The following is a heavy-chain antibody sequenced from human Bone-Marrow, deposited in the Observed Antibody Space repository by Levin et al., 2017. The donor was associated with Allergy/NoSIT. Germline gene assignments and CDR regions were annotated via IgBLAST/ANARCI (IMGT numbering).Heavy chain of an antibody. D-gene: IGHD3-22*01. V-gene: IGHV3-23*01. J-gene: IGHJ5*02. CDR3: AKEKDSSGYGVNWFDP. Sequence: EASVKVSCAVSGFTFSSYAMSWVRQAPGKGLEWVSAISGSGGSTYYADSVKGRFTISRDNSKNTLYLQMNSLRAEDTAVYYCAKEKDSSGYGVNWFDPWGQGTLVTVSS. CDR2: ISGSGGST. CDR1: GFTFSSYA.